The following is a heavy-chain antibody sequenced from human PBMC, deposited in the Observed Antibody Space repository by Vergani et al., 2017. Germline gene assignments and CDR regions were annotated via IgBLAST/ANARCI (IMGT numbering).Heavy chain of an antibody. V-gene: IGHV3-23*04. Sequence: LVESGGGVVQPGRSRRLSCAGAGFTFDTYTIAYVRQAPGKGLEWVATISSGGGDIFYADSVKGRFTISRDNSKNTLFLQMNSLKDEDTAVYYCTTAWGLYYLHGEYFQYWGRGTLVSVSS. J-gene: IGHJ1*01. D-gene: IGHD3-10*01. CDR3: TTAWGLYYLHGEYFQY. CDR1: GFTFDTYT. CDR2: ISSGGGDI.